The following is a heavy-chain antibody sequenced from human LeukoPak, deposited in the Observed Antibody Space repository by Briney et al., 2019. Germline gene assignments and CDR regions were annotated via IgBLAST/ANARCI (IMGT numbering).Heavy chain of an antibody. D-gene: IGHD1-26*01. Sequence: SETLSLTCTVSGGSISSYYWSWIRQPPGKGLGWIGYIYYSGSTNYNPSLKSRVTISVDTSKNQFSLQLSSVTAADTAVYYCARSGLRGGPKGDAFDIWGQGTMVTVSS. J-gene: IGHJ3*02. V-gene: IGHV4-59*01. CDR1: GGSISSYY. CDR3: ARSGLRGGPKGDAFDI. CDR2: IYYSGST.